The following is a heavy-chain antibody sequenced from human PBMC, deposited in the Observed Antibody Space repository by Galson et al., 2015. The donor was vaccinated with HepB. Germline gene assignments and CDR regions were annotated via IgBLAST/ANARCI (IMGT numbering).Heavy chain of an antibody. V-gene: IGHV3-30-3*01. CDR2: ISYDGSNK. Sequence: SLRLSCAASGFTFSSYAMHWVRQAPGKGLEWVAVISYDGSNKYYADSVKGRFTISRDNSKNTLYLQMNSLRAEDTAVYYCARDGLRFLEWHAITYNWFDPWGQGTLVTVSS. CDR1: GFTFSSYA. CDR3: ARDGLRFLEWHAITYNWFDP. J-gene: IGHJ5*02. D-gene: IGHD3-3*01.